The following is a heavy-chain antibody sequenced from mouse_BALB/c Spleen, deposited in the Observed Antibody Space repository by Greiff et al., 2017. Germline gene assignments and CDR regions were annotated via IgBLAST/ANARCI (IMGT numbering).Heavy chain of an antibody. CDR1: GFAFSSYD. Sequence: EVHLVESGGGLVKPGGSLKLSCAASGFAFSSYDMSWVRQTPEKRLEWVAYISSGGGSTYYPDTVKGRFTISRDNAKNTLYLQMSSLKSEDTAMYYCARELGITRGYYYAMDYWGQGTSGTVSS. CDR2: ISSGGGST. CDR3: ARELGITRGYYYAMDY. J-gene: IGHJ4*01. V-gene: IGHV5-12-1*01. D-gene: IGHD2-4*01.